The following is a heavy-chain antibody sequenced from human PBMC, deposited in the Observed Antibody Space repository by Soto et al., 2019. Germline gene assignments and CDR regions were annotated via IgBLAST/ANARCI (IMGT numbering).Heavy chain of an antibody. V-gene: IGHV4-38-2*01. J-gene: IGHJ5*02. CDR1: GYSISSGYY. Sequence: SETLSLTCAVSGYSISSGYYWTWIRQPPGKGLEWVGSIYHSGTSYYNPSLKSRVTISIDTSKKQFSLNLTSVTAADTAVYYCARSLFSSSWYEGSWGKGSLVTVSS. CDR2: IYHSGTS. CDR3: ARSLFSSSWYEGS. D-gene: IGHD6-13*01.